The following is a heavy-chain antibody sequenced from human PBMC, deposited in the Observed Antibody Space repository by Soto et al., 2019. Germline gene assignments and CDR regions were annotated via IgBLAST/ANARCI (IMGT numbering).Heavy chain of an antibody. V-gene: IGHV3-13*01. CDR3: TRGGIAPGYGMDV. CDR1: GFAFSSYD. CDR2: VGIAGNI. J-gene: IGHJ6*02. D-gene: IGHD6-13*01. Sequence: EVQLVESGGGLVQPGGSLRLSCEASGFAFSSYDMHWVRQVKGKGLEWVSGVGIAGNIYFAGSVKGRFTVSREDGENSVFLEMKSLRVGDTAVYYCTRGGIAPGYGMDVWGLGTTVTVSS.